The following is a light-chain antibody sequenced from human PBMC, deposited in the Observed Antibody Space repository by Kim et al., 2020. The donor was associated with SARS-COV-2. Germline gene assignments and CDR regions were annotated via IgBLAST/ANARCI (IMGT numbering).Light chain of an antibody. CDR3: CSYASSHSYV. V-gene: IGLV2-14*03. CDR2: GVT. Sequence: GQSITSFCPGTSDDIGRYNYVAWYQQRPGKAPKVVIYGVTSRPSGVSARFSGSKSGNTASLTISGLQPDDESYYYCCSYASSHSYVFGSGTKVTVL. CDR1: SDDIGRYNY. J-gene: IGLJ1*01.